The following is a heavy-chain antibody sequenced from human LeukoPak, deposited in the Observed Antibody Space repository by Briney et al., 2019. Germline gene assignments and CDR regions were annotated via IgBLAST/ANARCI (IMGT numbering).Heavy chain of an antibody. CDR3: ARGPKAYYYDSSGYVFDY. Sequence: VASVKVSCKASGYTFTGYYLHWVRQAPGQGLEWMGWINPKSGATNYAQKFQGWVTMTRDTSISTAYMELRSLRSDDTAVYYCARGPKAYYYDSSGYVFDYWGQGTLVTVSS. J-gene: IGHJ4*02. CDR2: INPKSGAT. CDR1: GYTFTGYY. V-gene: IGHV1-2*04. D-gene: IGHD3-22*01.